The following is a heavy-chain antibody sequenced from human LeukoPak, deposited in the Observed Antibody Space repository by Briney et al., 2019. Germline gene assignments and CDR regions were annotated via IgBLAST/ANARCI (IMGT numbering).Heavy chain of an antibody. J-gene: IGHJ4*02. CDR1: GYSISSGYY. CDR3: ARGENYDSAFDY. Sequence: SETLSLTCTVSGYSISSGYYWGWIRQPPGKGLEWIGSIYHSGSIYYNPSLKSRVTISVDTSKNQFSLKLSSVTAADTAVYYCARGENYDSAFDYWGQGTLVTVSS. D-gene: IGHD3-22*01. V-gene: IGHV4-38-2*02. CDR2: IYHSGSI.